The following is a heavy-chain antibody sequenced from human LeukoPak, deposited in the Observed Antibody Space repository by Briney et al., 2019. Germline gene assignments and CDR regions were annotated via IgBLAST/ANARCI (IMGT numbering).Heavy chain of an antibody. CDR1: GGSFSGYY. Sequence: PSETLSLTCAVYGGSFSGYYWSWIRQPPGKGLEWIGEINHSGRINYNPSLKSRVTISVDTSKNQFSLKLSSVTAADTAVYYCARERVVAWFGELLRSPFDYWGQGTLVTVSS. CDR2: INHSGRI. D-gene: IGHD3-10*01. J-gene: IGHJ4*02. CDR3: ARERVVAWFGELLRSPFDY. V-gene: IGHV4-34*01.